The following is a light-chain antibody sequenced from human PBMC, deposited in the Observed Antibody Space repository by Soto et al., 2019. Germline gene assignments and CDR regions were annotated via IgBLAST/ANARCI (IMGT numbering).Light chain of an antibody. Sequence: QSVLTQPASVSGSPGQSITVSCTGISSDVGVSISVSWYQQHPGKAPRLIIFDVNNRPSGVSPRFSGSKSGNTASLTISGLQAEDEAHYFCTSYKRDGLYVFGSGTKLTVL. CDR2: DVN. CDR3: TSYKRDGLYV. CDR1: SSDVGVSIS. V-gene: IGLV2-14*03. J-gene: IGLJ1*01.